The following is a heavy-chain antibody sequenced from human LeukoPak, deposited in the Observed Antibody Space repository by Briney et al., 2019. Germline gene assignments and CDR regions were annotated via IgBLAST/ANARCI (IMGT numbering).Heavy chain of an antibody. J-gene: IGHJ4*02. V-gene: IGHV3-48*02. CDR2: ISYSSSAI. CDR1: GFTFSTYS. D-gene: IGHD3-22*01. CDR3: ARDSYGSSGYYNGSYY. Sequence: PGGSLRSSGAASGFTFSTYSLNWVRQAPGKGLEWVSYISYSSSAIYYADSVKGRFTISRDNAKNSLYLRMNSLRDEDTAVYYCARDSYGSSGYYNGSYYWGQGTLVTVSS.